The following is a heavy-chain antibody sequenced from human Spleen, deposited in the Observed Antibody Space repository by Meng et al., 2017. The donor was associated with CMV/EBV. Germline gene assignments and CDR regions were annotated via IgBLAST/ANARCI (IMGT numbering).Heavy chain of an antibody. J-gene: IGHJ6*02. V-gene: IGHV3-30*04. CDR1: GFTFNTYS. CDR3: SRDGYHDSWDSSIAYTGMDV. Sequence: GESLKISCTASGFTFNTYSLHWVRQAPGKGLEWVAVISYDGSVTHYGDSAKGRFSISRDNSKNTVYLQMNSLRAEDTAVYYCSRDGYHDSWDSSIAYTGMDVWGQGTTVTVSS. CDR2: ISYDGSVT. D-gene: IGHD3-3*01.